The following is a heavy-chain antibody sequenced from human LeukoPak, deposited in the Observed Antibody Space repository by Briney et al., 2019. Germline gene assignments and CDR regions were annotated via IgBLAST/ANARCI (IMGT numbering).Heavy chain of an antibody. D-gene: IGHD5-12*01. V-gene: IGHV4-61*02. J-gene: IGHJ6*03. CDR3: ARATGYDYPYYYSYMDV. CDR1: GDSISSGSYY. Sequence: TLSLTCTVSGDSISSGSYYWSWIRQPAGKGLEWIGRIYTSGSTNYTPSLKSRVTISVDTSKNQFSLKLSSVTAADTAVYYCARATGYDYPYYYSYMDVWGKGTTVTISS. CDR2: IYTSGST.